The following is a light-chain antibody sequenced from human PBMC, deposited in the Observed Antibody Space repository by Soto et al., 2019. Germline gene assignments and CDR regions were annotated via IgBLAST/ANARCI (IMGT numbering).Light chain of an antibody. CDR1: QGITNY. Sequence: DIQMTQSSSSLSASVGDRFTISCPASQGITNYLNWYQQQPRKAPKLLIHGASNLETGVPSRFSGSGSGTDFTFTISSLHAEDIATYFCQQYDSVSTFGQGTRLEN. CDR3: QQYDSVST. CDR2: GAS. V-gene: IGKV1-33*01. J-gene: IGKJ5*01.